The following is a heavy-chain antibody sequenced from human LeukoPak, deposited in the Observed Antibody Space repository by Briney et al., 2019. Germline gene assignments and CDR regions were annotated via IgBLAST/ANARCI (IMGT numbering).Heavy chain of an antibody. CDR2: ISGSGGST. V-gene: IGHV3-23*01. CDR3: AKVSGSGVATMIVVMPFYFDY. Sequence: GSLRLSCAASGFTFSSYGMSWVRQAPGKGLEWVSTISGSGGSTYYADSVKGRFTISRDNSKNTLYLQMNSLRAEDTAVYYCAKVSGSGVATMIVVMPFYFDYWGQGTLVTVSS. D-gene: IGHD3-22*01. J-gene: IGHJ4*02. CDR1: GFTFSSYG.